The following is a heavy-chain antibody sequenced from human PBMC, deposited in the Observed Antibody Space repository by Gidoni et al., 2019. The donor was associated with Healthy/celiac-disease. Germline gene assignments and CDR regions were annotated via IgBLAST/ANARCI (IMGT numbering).Heavy chain of an antibody. CDR3: ARDPGVTTNVY. CDR2: ISSSSSTI. V-gene: IGHV3-48*01. CDR1: GFTFSSYS. Sequence: EVQLVESGGGLVQPGGSLRLSCAASGFTFSSYSMNWVRQAPGKGLEWVSYISSSSSTIYYANSVKGRFTISRDNAKNSLYLQMNSLRAEDTAVYYCARDPGVTTNVYWGQGTLVTVSS. D-gene: IGHD4-17*01. J-gene: IGHJ4*02.